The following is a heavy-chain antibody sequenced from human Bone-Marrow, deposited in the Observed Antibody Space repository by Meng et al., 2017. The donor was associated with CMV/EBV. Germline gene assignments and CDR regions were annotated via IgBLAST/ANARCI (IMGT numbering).Heavy chain of an antibody. J-gene: IGHJ6*02. CDR1: GYTFTSYD. CDR3: ARGASDYGGNAWVYYYGMDV. CDR2: MNPNSGNT. D-gene: IGHD4-23*01. V-gene: IGHV1-8*01. Sequence: ASVKVSCKASGYTFTSYDINWVRQATGQGLEWMGWMNPNSGNTGYAQKFQGRVTMARNTSISTAYMELSSLRSEDTAVYYCARGASDYGGNAWVYYYGMDVWAQGTSATFSS.